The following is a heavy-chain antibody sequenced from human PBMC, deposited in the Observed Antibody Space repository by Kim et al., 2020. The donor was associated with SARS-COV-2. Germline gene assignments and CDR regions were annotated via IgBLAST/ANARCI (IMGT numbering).Heavy chain of an antibody. V-gene: IGHV3-23*01. J-gene: IGHJ4*02. CDR2: ITNSGIST. CDR3: AKERILSALKFDY. Sequence: GGSLRLSCAASGFTFSNYIMSWVRQVPGKGLEWVSAITNSGISTYYADSVKGRFTISRDNSKNTLYLQMNSLRAEDTAVYYCAKERILSALKFDYWGQGTLVTVSS. D-gene: IGHD2-21*01. CDR1: GFTFSNYI.